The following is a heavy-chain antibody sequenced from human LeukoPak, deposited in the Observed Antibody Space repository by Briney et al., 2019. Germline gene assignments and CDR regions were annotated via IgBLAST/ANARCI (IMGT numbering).Heavy chain of an antibody. CDR3: AKVRPQGVVVVTLFDY. V-gene: IGHV3-23*01. D-gene: IGHD3-22*01. J-gene: IGHJ4*02. CDR2: ISASGGST. CDR1: GFTLSGYA. Sequence: PGGSLRLSCTASGFTLSGYAINSVRQAPGKGLEWVSGISASGGSTYYADFGKGRFTISRDNSKNTLSLQMINLRAEDTAVYYCAKVRPQGVVVVTLFDYWGQGTLVTVSS.